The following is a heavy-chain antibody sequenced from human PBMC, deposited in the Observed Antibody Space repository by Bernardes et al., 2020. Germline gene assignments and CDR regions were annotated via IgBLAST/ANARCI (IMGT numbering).Heavy chain of an antibody. CDR3: AKELNDYPSEYFYYMDV. CDR1: GFTFNNYG. D-gene: IGHD4-17*01. Sequence: GGSLRLSCTASGFTFNNYGINWVRQAPGTGLEWVAIIGHDGSAKYFADSVRGRVIISRDNSKNTVFLHMNSLRAEDTAVYYCAKELNDYPSEYFYYMDVWGKGTTVTVS. CDR2: IGHDGSAK. J-gene: IGHJ6*03. V-gene: IGHV3-30*02.